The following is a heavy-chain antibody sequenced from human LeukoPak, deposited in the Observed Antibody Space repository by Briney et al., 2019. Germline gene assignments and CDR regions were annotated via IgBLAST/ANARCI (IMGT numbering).Heavy chain of an antibody. V-gene: IGHV1-69*13. Sequence: GASVKVSGKASGGTFSSYAISWVRQAPGQGLEWMGGIIPIFGTANYAQKFQGRVTITADESTSTVYMELSSLRSEDTAVYYCALPGVTGFFDYWGQGTLVTVSS. CDR2: IIPIFGTA. CDR3: ALPGVTGFFDY. J-gene: IGHJ4*02. D-gene: IGHD2-21*02. CDR1: GGTFSSYA.